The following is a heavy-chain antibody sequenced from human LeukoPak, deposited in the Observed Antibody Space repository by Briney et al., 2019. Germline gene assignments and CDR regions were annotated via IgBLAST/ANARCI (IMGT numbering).Heavy chain of an antibody. Sequence: GGSLRLSCAASGFSFTTYEMNWVRQAPGKGPEWLSYIGGTDDTIYYADSVKGRFTISRDNAENSLYLQMHSLRAADTAIYYCARTPYYGSGSPYFDYWGQGTLVTVSS. CDR2: IGGTDDTI. CDR3: ARTPYYGSGSPYFDY. V-gene: IGHV3-48*03. D-gene: IGHD3-10*01. J-gene: IGHJ4*02. CDR1: GFSFTTYE.